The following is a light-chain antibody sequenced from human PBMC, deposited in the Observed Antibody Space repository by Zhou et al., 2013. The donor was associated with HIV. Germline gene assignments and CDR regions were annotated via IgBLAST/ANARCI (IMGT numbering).Light chain of an antibody. CDR1: QGISSY. CDR3: QHYSGSSPWT. CDR2: GAS. J-gene: IGKJ1*01. Sequence: DIQLTQSPSYLSASVGDRVTITCRASQGISSYLAWYQQKPGKAPKLLTYGASTLQSGVPSRFSGSGFGTEFTLTISSLQPDDFATYYCQHYSGSSPWTFGQGTKVEIK. V-gene: IGKV1-9*01.